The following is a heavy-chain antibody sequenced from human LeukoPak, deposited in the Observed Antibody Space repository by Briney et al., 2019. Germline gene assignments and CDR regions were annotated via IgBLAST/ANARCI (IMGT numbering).Heavy chain of an antibody. V-gene: IGHV3-23*01. Sequence: GGSLRLSCAAYGFTFSSYTMNWVRPAPGRGREWVSAIRGSGVGTYYADSVKGRFTISRDNSGNTLYLQMNSLRVDDTAVYYCAKHLRFSPRKWDDSSGYLDYWGQGTLVTVSS. CDR1: GFTFSSYT. CDR2: IRGSGVGT. CDR3: AKHLRFSPRKWDDSSGYLDY. D-gene: IGHD3-22*01. J-gene: IGHJ4*02.